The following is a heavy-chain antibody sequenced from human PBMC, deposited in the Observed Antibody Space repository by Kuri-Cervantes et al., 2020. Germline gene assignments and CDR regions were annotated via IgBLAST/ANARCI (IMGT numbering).Heavy chain of an antibody. CDR3: ARDNGGWGGENYFDY. D-gene: IGHD3-16*01. CDR2: ITWNGGTT. J-gene: IGHJ4*02. CDR1: GFTFDDYG. V-gene: IGHV3-20*04. Sequence: GESLKISCAASGFTFDDYGMSWVRQAPGKGLEWISGITWNGGTTGYADSVKGRFTISRDNSKNTLYLQMNSLRAEDTAVYYCARDNGGWGGENYFDYWGQGTLVTVSS.